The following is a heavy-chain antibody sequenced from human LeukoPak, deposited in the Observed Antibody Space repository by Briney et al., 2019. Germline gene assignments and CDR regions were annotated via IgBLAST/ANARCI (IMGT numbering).Heavy chain of an antibody. CDR2: IYYSGRT. V-gene: IGHV4-59*12. J-gene: IGHJ4*02. D-gene: IGHD5-18*01. CDR1: GGSISSYY. Sequence: TPSETLSLTCTVSGGSISSYYWSWIRQHPGKGLEWIGYIYYSGRTYHNPSLKSRLTTSLDTSKNQFSLKLSPVTAADTAVYYCARAFGRGYSYGYPTVDYWGQGTLVTVSS. CDR3: ARAFGRGYSYGYPTVDY.